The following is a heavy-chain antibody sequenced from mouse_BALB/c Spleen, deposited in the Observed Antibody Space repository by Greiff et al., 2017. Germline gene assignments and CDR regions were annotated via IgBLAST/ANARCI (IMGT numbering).Heavy chain of an antibody. CDR2: INPDSSTI. CDR1: GFDFSRYW. Sequence: EVKLLESGGGLVQPGGSLKLSCAASGFDFSRYWMSWVRQAPGKGLEWIGEINPDSSTINYTPSLKDKFIISRDNAKNTLYLQMSKVRSEDTALYYCARQLGLGFAYWGQGTLVTVSA. D-gene: IGHD3-1*01. V-gene: IGHV4-1*02. J-gene: IGHJ3*01. CDR3: ARQLGLGFAY.